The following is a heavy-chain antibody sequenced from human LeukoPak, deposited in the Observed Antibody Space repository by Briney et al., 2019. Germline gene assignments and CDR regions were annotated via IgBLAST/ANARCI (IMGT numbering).Heavy chain of an antibody. CDR2: VSYDGSHK. CDR3: ARDRINMMVLGHDSGLDC. Sequence: GGSLRLSCVGSGFSLGEYGIHWVRQAPGKGLEWVAVVSYDGSHKYYADSVKGQFTISRDASGDTVSLHMNSLRVEDTAVYYCARDRINMMVLGHDSGLDCWGQGTLVTVSS. CDR1: GFSLGEYG. V-gene: IGHV3-30*03. J-gene: IGHJ4*02. D-gene: IGHD3-10*01.